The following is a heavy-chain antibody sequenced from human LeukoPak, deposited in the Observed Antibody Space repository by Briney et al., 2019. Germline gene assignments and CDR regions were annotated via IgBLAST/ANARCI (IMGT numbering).Heavy chain of an antibody. J-gene: IGHJ6*03. CDR1: GFTFSSYG. CDR3: AKGSKAVLFTRDHYMDV. CDR2: IRYDGSNK. Sequence: GGSLRLSCAASGFTFSSYGMHWVRQAPGKGLEWVAFIRYDGSNKYYADSVKGRFAISRDNSKNTLYLQMNSLRAEDTAVYFCAKGSKAVLFTRDHYMDVWGKGTTVTISS. V-gene: IGHV3-30*02. D-gene: IGHD6-19*01.